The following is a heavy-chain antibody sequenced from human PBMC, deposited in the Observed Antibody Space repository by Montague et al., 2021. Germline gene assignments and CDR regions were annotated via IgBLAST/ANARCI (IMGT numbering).Heavy chain of an antibody. V-gene: IGHV3-23*01. CDR2: IGDSGRNT. D-gene: IGHD5-24*01. Sequence: SLRLSCAASGFTFGGSAMSWVRQAPGKGLEWVSSIGDSGRNTYYADSVKGRFTVSRDNSKNTLYLQMNSLSPEDTAVYYCAKRMAIYKQLYYFDYWGQGALVTVSS. CDR1: GFTFGGSA. CDR3: AKRMAIYKQLYYFDY. J-gene: IGHJ4*02.